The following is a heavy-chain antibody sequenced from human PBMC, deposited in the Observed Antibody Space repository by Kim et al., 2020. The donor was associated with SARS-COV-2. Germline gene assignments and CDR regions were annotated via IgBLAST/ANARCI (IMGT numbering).Heavy chain of an antibody. CDR2: ISAYNGNT. CDR3: ARVGITGRSGSEY. J-gene: IGHJ4*02. V-gene: IGHV1-18*01. D-gene: IGHD1-1*01. CDR1: GYTFDRYA. Sequence: ASVKVSCRASGYTFDRYAFNWVRQAPGQGLEWIGWISAYNGNTNYGQKLLGRGTMTTDPSTNTAYLELRNLRSDDTAIHYCARVGITGRSGSEYWGQGTL.